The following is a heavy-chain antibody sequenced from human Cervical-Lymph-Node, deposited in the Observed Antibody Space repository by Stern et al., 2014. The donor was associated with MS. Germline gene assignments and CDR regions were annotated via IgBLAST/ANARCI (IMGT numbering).Heavy chain of an antibody. J-gene: IGHJ4*02. CDR1: GYTFTVHY. Sequence: VQLVQSGADVKKPGASVKVSCKASGYTFTVHYFHWVRQAPGQGLEWMGWVNPNSGYTNSVQKFQGRVTMTRDTSIRTVFLELSSLRSDDTAVYYCVRGGGSSWFDYWGQGTLVTVSS. V-gene: IGHV1-2*02. CDR3: VRGGGSSWFDY. D-gene: IGHD6-13*01. CDR2: VNPNSGYT.